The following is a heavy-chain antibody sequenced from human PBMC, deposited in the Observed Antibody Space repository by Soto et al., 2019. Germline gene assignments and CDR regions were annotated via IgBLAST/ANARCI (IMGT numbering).Heavy chain of an antibody. J-gene: IGHJ2*01. CDR1: GGSISSGGYS. CDR3: ARDREAVAGHWYFDL. D-gene: IGHD6-19*01. Sequence: QLQLQESGSGLVKPSQTLSLTCAVSGGSISSGGYSWTWIRQPPGKGLEWIGYIYDSGSTYYIPSLKSRVTISVDRSKKQFSLKLSSVTAADTAVYYCARDREAVAGHWYFDLWGRGTLVAVSS. CDR2: IYDSGST. V-gene: IGHV4-30-2*01.